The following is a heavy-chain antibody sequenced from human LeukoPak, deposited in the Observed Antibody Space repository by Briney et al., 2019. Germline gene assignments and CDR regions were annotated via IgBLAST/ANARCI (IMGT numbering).Heavy chain of an antibody. CDR2: ISGSGGNT. J-gene: IGHJ4*02. D-gene: IGHD6-6*01. CDR3: AKDPAARYYFDC. V-gene: IGHV3-23*01. Sequence: GGSLRLSCAASGFTFSSYAMSWVRQAPGKGLEWVSAISGSGGNTYYADSVKGRFTISRDNSKNTLYLQMNSLRAEDTAVYFCAKDPAARYYFDCWGQGTLATVSS. CDR1: GFTFSSYA.